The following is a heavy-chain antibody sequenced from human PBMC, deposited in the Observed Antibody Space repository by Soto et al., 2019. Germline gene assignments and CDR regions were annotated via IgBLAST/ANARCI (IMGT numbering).Heavy chain of an antibody. V-gene: IGHV4-4*07. Sequence: KSSETLSLTCSVSGGSTSTYHWSWIRQPAGKGLEWIGRISTSGGTNYSPSLKSRVTMSLDTSKNQFSLKLTSVTAADTAVYYCAKGAGPPWFDPWGQGTLVTVSS. CDR2: ISTSGGT. CDR1: GGSTSTYH. CDR3: AKGAGPPWFDP. J-gene: IGHJ5*02.